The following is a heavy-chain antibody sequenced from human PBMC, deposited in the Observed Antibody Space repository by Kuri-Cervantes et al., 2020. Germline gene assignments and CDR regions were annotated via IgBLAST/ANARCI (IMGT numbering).Heavy chain of an antibody. J-gene: IGHJ5*02. Sequence: GESLKISCQGSGYSFSTYWIGWVRQMPGKGLEWMGIIYPGDSDIRYSPSFQGQVTISADKSINTAYLQWSSLKASDTAMYYRARHRGVTPNWFDPWGQGTLVTVSS. CDR1: GYSFSTYW. CDR2: IYPGDSDI. V-gene: IGHV5-51*01. CDR3: ARHRGVTPNWFDP. D-gene: IGHD2-21*02.